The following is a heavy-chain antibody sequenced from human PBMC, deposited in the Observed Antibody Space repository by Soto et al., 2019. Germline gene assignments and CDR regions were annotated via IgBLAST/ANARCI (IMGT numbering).Heavy chain of an antibody. CDR3: ARGQRFSDWFDP. J-gene: IGHJ5*02. D-gene: IGHD3-3*01. CDR1: GGAISTYC. CDR2: IYSSGST. V-gene: IGHV4-4*07. Sequence: ETLSLTCTVSGGAISTYCWTWIRQTAGKGLEWIGRIYSSGSTKYNPARPSRVTMSLDTCNNQLARRLTSDTAADTAVYYCARGQRFSDWFDPWGQATLVSVS.